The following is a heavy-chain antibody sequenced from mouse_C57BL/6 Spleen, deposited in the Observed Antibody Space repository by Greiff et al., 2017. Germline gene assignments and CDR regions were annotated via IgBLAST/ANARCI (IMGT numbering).Heavy chain of an antibody. D-gene: IGHD2-4*01. CDR1: GYTFTTYP. CDR2: FHPYNDDT. CDR3: GRGGYDYDLDYAMDY. J-gene: IGHJ4*01. Sequence: VQLQQSGAELVKPGASVKMSCTASGYTFTTYPIEWMKQNPGKSLEWIGNFHPYNDDTKYNEKFKGKATLTVEKSSSTVYLELSRLTSDDSAVYYGGRGGYDYDLDYAMDYWGQGTSVTVSS. V-gene: IGHV1-47*01.